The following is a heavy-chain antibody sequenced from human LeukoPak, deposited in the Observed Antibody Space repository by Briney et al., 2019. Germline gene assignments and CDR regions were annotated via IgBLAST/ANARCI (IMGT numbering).Heavy chain of an antibody. V-gene: IGHV1-2*02. CDR2: INANSGGT. J-gene: IGHJ4*02. CDR3: ARDFSGSYDC. Sequence: GASVKVSCKASGYTFTDYYMHWVRQAPGQGLEWMGLINANSGGTNYAQRSQGRVTMTRDTSIRTVYMELSRLRSDDTAVYYCARDFSGSYDCWGQGTLVTVSS. D-gene: IGHD1-26*01. CDR1: GYTFTDYY.